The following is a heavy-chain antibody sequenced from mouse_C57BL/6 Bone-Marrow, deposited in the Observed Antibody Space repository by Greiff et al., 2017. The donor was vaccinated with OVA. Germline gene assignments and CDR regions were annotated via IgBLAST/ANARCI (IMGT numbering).Heavy chain of an antibody. CDR2: INPSNGGT. CDR1: GYTFTSYW. V-gene: IGHV1-53*01. J-gene: IGHJ4*01. Sequence: LQQPGTELVKPGASVKLSCKASGYTFTSYWMHWVKQRPGQGLEWIGNINPSNGGTNYNEKFKSKATLTVDKSSSTAYMQLSSLTSEDSAVYYCARSVYYGSSYYAMDYWGQGTSVTVSS. D-gene: IGHD1-1*01. CDR3: ARSVYYGSSYYAMDY.